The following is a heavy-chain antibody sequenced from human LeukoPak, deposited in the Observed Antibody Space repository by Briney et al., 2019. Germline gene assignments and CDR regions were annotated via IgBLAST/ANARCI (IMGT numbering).Heavy chain of an antibody. CDR1: GGSFSGYY. Sequence: PSETLSLTCAVYGGSFSGYYWSWIRQPPGKGLEWIGEINHSGSTNYNPSLKSRVTISVDASKNQSSLKLSSVTPADTAVYYCARGPRYSGYDLNYWGQGTLVTVSS. V-gene: IGHV4-34*01. CDR2: INHSGST. J-gene: IGHJ4*02. CDR3: ARGPRYSGYDLNY. D-gene: IGHD5-12*01.